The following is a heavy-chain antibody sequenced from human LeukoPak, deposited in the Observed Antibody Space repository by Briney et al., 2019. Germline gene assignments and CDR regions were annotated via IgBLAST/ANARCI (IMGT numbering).Heavy chain of an antibody. CDR1: GYRFTSYW. V-gene: IGHV5-51*01. D-gene: IGHD3-22*01. CDR3: ARRGTDYYDTSGTYFDY. CDR2: IYPGDSDT. J-gene: IGHJ4*02. Sequence: GESLQISCKGSGYRFTSYWIGWVRQMPGKGLEWMGIIYPGDSDTRYSPSFQGQVTISVDKSVNTAYLRWSSLRASDTAMYYCARRGTDYYDTSGTYFDYWGQGAVVTVSS.